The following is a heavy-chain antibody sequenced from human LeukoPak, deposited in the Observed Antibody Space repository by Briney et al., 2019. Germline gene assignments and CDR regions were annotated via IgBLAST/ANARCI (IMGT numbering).Heavy chain of an antibody. CDR3: ARSDVEMATIDY. CDR2: INPSGGST. D-gene: IGHD5-24*01. Sequence: ASVKVSCKASGYSFINYYMHWVRQAPGQGLEWMGMINPSGGSTSYTQKLQGRVTVTRDMSTSTAYMELRSLRSDDTAVYYCARSDVEMATIDYWGQGTLVTVSS. J-gene: IGHJ4*02. CDR1: GYSFINYY. V-gene: IGHV1-46*01.